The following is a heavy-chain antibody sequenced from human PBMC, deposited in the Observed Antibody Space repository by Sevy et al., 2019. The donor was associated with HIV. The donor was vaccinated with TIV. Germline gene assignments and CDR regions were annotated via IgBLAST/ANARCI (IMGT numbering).Heavy chain of an antibody. D-gene: IGHD3-10*01. CDR3: ARLFYGSADY. V-gene: IGHV3-7*01. J-gene: IGHJ4*02. CDR1: GFTFSSYW. Sequence: GSLRLSCTASGFTFSSYWMSWVRQAPGKGLEWLATINLDGSETFYVDSVKGRFTISRHNPRKSVYLQMTSLSAEDTAVYYCARLFYGSADYWGQGTLVTVSS. CDR2: INLDGSET.